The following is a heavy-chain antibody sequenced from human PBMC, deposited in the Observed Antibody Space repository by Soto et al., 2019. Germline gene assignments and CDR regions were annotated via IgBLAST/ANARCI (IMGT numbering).Heavy chain of an antibody. V-gene: IGHV1-46*01. CDR1: GYTFTSYY. D-gene: IGHD2-21*01. Sequence: QVQLVQSGAEVKKPGASVKVSCKASGYTFTSYYMHWVRQAPGQGLEWMGIINPSGGSTSYAQKCQGRVTMTRDTSTSTVYMELSSLRSEDTAVYYCARDSPLFGTEIHWFDPWGQGTLVTVSS. J-gene: IGHJ5*02. CDR3: ARDSPLFGTEIHWFDP. CDR2: INPSGGST.